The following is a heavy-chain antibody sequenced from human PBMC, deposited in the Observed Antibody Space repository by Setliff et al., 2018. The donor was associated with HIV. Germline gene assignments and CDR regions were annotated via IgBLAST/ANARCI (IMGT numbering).Heavy chain of an antibody. Sequence: SETLSLTCAVSGFSISSGYYWGWIRQPPGKGLEWIGTIYHSGSTYYSPSLMSRVTISVDTSKNQFSLKLSSVTAADTAICYCARGSRSHGGMFGYWGQGTLVTVSS. J-gene: IGHJ4*02. D-gene: IGHD3-10*02. V-gene: IGHV4-38-2*01. CDR3: ARGSRSHGGMFGY. CDR1: GFSISSGYY. CDR2: IYHSGST.